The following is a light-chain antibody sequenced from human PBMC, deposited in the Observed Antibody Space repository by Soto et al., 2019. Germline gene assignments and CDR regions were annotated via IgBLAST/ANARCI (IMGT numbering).Light chain of an antibody. Sequence: QSVLTQPASVSGSPGQSITISCTGTSSDVGGYNYVSWYQQHPGKAPKLMIYVVSNRPSGVSNRFSGSKSGNTASLTISGLQAEDEADYYCSSYTSSSPWVFGGGTKLTV. J-gene: IGLJ3*02. V-gene: IGLV2-14*01. CDR2: VVS. CDR3: SSYTSSSPWV. CDR1: SSDVGGYNY.